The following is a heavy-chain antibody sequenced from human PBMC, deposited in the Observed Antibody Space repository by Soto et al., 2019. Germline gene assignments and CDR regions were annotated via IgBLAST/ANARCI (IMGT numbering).Heavy chain of an antibody. CDR2: LDGAGGST. J-gene: IGHJ6*02. CDR3: AAPRDEYGSGVSWFTYGMDI. D-gene: IGHD3-10*01. CDR1: GFTFSDFA. V-gene: IGHV3-23*01. Sequence: XESLRLSCLASGFTFSDFAMTWVRHVPGRGLEWVASLDGAGGSTYYAESVRGRFSISRDNSQNTLFLQMKRLTVDDTAIYYCAAPRDEYGSGVSWFTYGMDIWGQGTTVTVS.